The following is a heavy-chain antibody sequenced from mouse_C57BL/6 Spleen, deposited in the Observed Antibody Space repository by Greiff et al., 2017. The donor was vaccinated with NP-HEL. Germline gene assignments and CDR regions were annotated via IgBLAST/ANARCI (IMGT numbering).Heavy chain of an antibody. V-gene: IGHV1-15*01. Sequence: QVQLQQSGAELVRPGASVTLSCKASGYTFTDYEMHWVKQTPVHGLEWIGAIDPETGGTAYNQKFKGKAILTADKSSSTAYMELRSLTSEDSAVYYCTRKQLRLPWFAYWGQGTLVTVSA. J-gene: IGHJ3*01. D-gene: IGHD3-2*02. CDR1: GYTFTDYE. CDR2: IDPETGGT. CDR3: TRKQLRLPWFAY.